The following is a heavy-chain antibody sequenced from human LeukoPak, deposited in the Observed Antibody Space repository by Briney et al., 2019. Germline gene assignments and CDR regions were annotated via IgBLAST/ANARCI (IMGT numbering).Heavy chain of an antibody. Sequence: SETLSLTCAVYGGPFSGYYWSWIRQPPGKGLEWIGEINHSGSTNYNPSLKSRVTISVDTSKNQFSLHLDSVTPEDTAVYYCARDGAPFNTMLDSWGQGTLVTVSS. CDR3: ARDGAPFNTMLDS. CDR1: GGPFSGYY. CDR2: INHSGST. D-gene: IGHD5-24*01. V-gene: IGHV4-34*01. J-gene: IGHJ4*02.